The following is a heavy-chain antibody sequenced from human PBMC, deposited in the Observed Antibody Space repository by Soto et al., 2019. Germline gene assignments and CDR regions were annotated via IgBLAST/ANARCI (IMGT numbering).Heavy chain of an antibody. Sequence: GGSLRLSCASSGFTFSSYSMNWVRQAPGKGLEWVSSISSSSSYIYYADSVKGRFTISRDNAKNSLYLQMNSLRAADTAVYFCAKVGYYDGSGYNAFDIWGQGTMVTVSS. CDR1: GFTFSSYS. V-gene: IGHV3-21*04. J-gene: IGHJ3*02. CDR3: AKVGYYDGSGYNAFDI. CDR2: ISSSSSYI. D-gene: IGHD3-22*01.